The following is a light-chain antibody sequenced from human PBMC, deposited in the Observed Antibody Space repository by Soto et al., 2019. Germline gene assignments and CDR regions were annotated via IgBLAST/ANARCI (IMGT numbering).Light chain of an antibody. CDR2: SAS. CDR3: QQYGNSRVT. J-gene: IGKJ3*01. V-gene: IGKV3-20*01. Sequence: IVLTQSPGTLSLSPGERATLSCRASQSVGSYLAWYQQKPGQAPRLLIYSASSRATGVADRFSGSGSGTDFTLTISRLEPEDFAVYYCQQYGNSRVTFGPGTKVDLK. CDR1: QSVGSY.